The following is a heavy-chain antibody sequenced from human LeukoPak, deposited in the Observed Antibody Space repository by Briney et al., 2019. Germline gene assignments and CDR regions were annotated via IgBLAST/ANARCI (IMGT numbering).Heavy chain of an antibody. V-gene: IGHV4-30-2*01. D-gene: IGHD3-3*01. CDR3: ARHEQDSTITIFGVVNPIDY. Sequence: SETLSLTCSVSGGSTGGGDYSISSGGYYWSWVRQPPGKGLEWIGHIHQRGSTYYNPSLKSRVTISVDRPKNQVSLKLIAMTAADTAVYYCARHEQDSTITIFGVVNPIDYWGQGTLVTVSS. CDR1: GGSTGGGDYSISSGGYY. CDR2: IHQRGST. J-gene: IGHJ4*02.